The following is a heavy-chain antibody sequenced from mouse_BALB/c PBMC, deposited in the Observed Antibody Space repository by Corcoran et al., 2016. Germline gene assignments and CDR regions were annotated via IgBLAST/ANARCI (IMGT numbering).Heavy chain of an antibody. J-gene: IGHJ2*01. Sequence: EVQLQQSGAELVKPGASVKLSCTASGFNIKDTYMHWVKQRPEQGLEWIGRIDPANGNTKYDPKFQGKATITADTSSNTAYLQLSSLTSEDTAVDYCARRDGYYVFDYWGQGTTLTVSS. CDR2: IDPANGNT. V-gene: IGHV14-3*02. D-gene: IGHD2-3*01. CDR1: GFNIKDTY. CDR3: ARRDGYYVFDY.